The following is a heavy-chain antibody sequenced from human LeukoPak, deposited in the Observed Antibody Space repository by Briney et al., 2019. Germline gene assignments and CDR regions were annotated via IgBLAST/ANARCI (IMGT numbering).Heavy chain of an antibody. CDR3: ARGLKAVAGTLFDY. Sequence: SETLFLTCAVSGGSISSGGYYWSWIRQPPGKGLEWIGYIYYSGSTNYNPSLKSRVTISVDTSKNQFSLKLSSVTAADTAVYYCARGLKAVAGTLFDYWGQGTLVTVSS. D-gene: IGHD6-19*01. J-gene: IGHJ4*02. V-gene: IGHV4-61*08. CDR1: GGSISSGGYY. CDR2: IYYSGST.